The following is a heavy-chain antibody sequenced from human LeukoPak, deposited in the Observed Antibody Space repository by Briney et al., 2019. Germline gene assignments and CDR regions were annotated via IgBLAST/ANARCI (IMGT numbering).Heavy chain of an antibody. Sequence: SETLSLTCAVYGGSFSGYYWSWIRQPPGKGLEWTGEINHSGSTNYNPSLKSRVTISVDTSKNQFSLKLSSVTAADTAVYYCARRTGYYTYYFDYWGQGTLVTVSS. V-gene: IGHV4-34*01. CDR3: ARRTGYYTYYFDY. J-gene: IGHJ4*02. D-gene: IGHD3-9*01. CDR2: INHSGST. CDR1: GGSFSGYY.